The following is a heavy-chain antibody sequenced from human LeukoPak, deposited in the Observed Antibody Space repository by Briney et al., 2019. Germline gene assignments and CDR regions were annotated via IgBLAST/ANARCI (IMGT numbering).Heavy chain of an antibody. CDR2: IYSGGST. CDR3: AKAPRFGDHATEYYYYYMDV. J-gene: IGHJ6*03. D-gene: IGHD3-3*01. V-gene: IGHV3-53*01. CDR1: GFTVSSNY. Sequence: GGSLRLSCAASGFTVSSNYMSWVRQAPGKGLEWVSVIYSGGSTYYADSVKGRFTISRDNSKNTLYLQMNSLRAEDTAVYYCAKAPRFGDHATEYYYYYMDVWGKGTTVTVSS.